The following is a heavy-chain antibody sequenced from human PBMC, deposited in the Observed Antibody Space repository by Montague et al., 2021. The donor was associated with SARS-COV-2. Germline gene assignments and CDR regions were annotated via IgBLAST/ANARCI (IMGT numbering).Heavy chain of an antibody. CDR3: ARGGADFGAYVWFDH. J-gene: IGHJ5*02. D-gene: IGHD4-17*01. V-gene: IGHV4-30-2*01. Sequence: TLSLTCTVSGGSISNGSYSWSWIRQPPGKGLEWIGYIFSGGSTYYNPSLQSRVTISIDTSKNQLSLRLTSITAADTAVYFCARGGADFGAYVWFDHWGQGILVTVS. CDR1: GGSISNGSYS. CDR2: IFSGGST.